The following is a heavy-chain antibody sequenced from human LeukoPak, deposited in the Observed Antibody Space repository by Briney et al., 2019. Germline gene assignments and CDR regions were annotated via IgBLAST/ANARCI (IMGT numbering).Heavy chain of an antibody. V-gene: IGHV4-38-2*02. CDR2: IYHSGST. Sequence: ASETLSLTCAVSGYSISSGYYWGWIRQPPGKGLEWIGSIYHSGSTYYNPSLKSRVTISVDMSKDQFSLKLSSVTAADTAVYYCARDATMMGNYFNYWGQGTLVTVSS. CDR1: GYSISSGYY. CDR3: ARDATMMGNYFNY. J-gene: IGHJ4*02. D-gene: IGHD5-12*01.